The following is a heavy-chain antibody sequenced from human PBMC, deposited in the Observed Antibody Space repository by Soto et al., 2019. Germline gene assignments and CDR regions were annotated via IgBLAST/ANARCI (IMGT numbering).Heavy chain of an antibody. CDR1: GGTFSSYA. CDR3: ARRVAAWSGYYYYRMDV. Sequence: SVKVSCKASGGTFSSYAISWVRQAPGQGLEWMGGIIPIFGTANYAQKFQGRVTINADKSTSTAYMELSSLRSEDTAVYYCARRVAAWSGYYYYRMDVWGPGTTVTVSS. J-gene: IGHJ6*02. V-gene: IGHV1-69*06. D-gene: IGHD6-6*01. CDR2: IIPIFGTA.